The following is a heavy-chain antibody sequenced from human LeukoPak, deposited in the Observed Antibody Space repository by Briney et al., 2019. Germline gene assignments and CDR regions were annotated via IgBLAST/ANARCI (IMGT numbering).Heavy chain of an antibody. Sequence: ASVKVSCKASGYTFTGYYMHWVRQAPGQGLEWMGWINPNSGGTNYAQKFQGRVTMTRDTSISTAYMELSRLRSDDTAVYYCERGSFWSGYTWDYYGMDVWGQGTTVTVSS. D-gene: IGHD3-3*01. J-gene: IGHJ6*02. CDR1: GYTFTGYY. CDR2: INPNSGGT. V-gene: IGHV1-2*02. CDR3: ERGSFWSGYTWDYYGMDV.